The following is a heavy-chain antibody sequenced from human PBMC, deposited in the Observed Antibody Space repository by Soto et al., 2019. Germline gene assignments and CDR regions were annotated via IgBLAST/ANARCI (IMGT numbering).Heavy chain of an antibody. CDR3: ARAFNYYDSSGYLTGWFDP. CDR1: GYTFTSYD. CDR2: INPSGGST. V-gene: IGHV1-46*01. D-gene: IGHD3-22*01. J-gene: IGHJ5*02. Sequence: GASVEVSCKASGYTFTSYDMHWVLQAPGQGLEWMGIINPSGGSTSYAQKFQGRVTMTRDTSTSTVYMELSSLRSEDTAVYYCARAFNYYDSSGYLTGWFDPWGQGTLVTVSS.